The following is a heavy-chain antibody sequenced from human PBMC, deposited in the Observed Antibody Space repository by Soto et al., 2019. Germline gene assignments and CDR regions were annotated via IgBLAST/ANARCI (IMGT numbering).Heavy chain of an antibody. CDR1: GYTFTGYY. D-gene: IGHD6-13*01. CDR2: INPNSGGT. Sequence: ASVKVSCKASGYTFTGYYMHWVRQAPGQGLEWMGWINPNSGGTNYAQKFQGRVTMTRGTSISTAYMELSRLRSDDTAVYYCARDLCSSSWCRGGYGMYVWGQGSTVTVSS. V-gene: IGHV1-2*02. J-gene: IGHJ6*02. CDR3: ARDLCSSSWCRGGYGMYV.